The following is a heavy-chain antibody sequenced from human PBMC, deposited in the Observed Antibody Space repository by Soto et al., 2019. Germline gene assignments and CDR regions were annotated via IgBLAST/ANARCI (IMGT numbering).Heavy chain of an antibody. CDR1: TGYA. CDR2: ISPTGNT. Sequence: SGGSLRLYCTALTGYAMSCVRRGPGKGLEWISTISPTGNTHYADSVEGRFTISRDDSKNTFYLQMNNLRADDTGVYYCAKDPSTGHADLWGQGTLVTVSS. J-gene: IGHJ5*02. V-gene: IGHV3-23*01. CDR3: AKDPSTGHADL. D-gene: IGHD3-9*01.